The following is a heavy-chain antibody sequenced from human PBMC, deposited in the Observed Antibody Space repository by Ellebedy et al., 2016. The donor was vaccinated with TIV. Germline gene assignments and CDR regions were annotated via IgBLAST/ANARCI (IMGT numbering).Heavy chain of an antibody. Sequence: GGSLRLSCVASGFSFSSYWMTWVRQAPGKGLEWVANINQDGSEKHYVDSVKGRFPISRDNAKNSLYLQMTGLRVEETAVYYCATDGSYGDYLSPTHAFVIWGQGTMVTVSS. CDR3: ATDGSYGDYLSPTHAFVI. CDR1: GFSFSSYW. D-gene: IGHD4-17*01. V-gene: IGHV3-7*01. J-gene: IGHJ3*02. CDR2: INQDGSEK.